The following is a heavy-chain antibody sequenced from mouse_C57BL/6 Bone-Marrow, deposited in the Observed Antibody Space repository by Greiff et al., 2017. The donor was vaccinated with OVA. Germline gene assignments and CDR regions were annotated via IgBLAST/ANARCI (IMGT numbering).Heavy chain of an antibody. Sequence: QVQLQQSGPELVKPGASVKISCKASGYAFSSSWMNWVKQRPGKGLEWIGRIYPGDGDTNYNGKFKGKATLTADKSSSTAYKQLSSLTSEDSAVYFCARNYDGSSYCWYFDVWGTGTTVTVSS. D-gene: IGHD1-1*01. CDR3: ARNYDGSSYCWYFDV. CDR1: GYAFSSSW. V-gene: IGHV1-82*01. CDR2: IYPGDGDT. J-gene: IGHJ1*03.